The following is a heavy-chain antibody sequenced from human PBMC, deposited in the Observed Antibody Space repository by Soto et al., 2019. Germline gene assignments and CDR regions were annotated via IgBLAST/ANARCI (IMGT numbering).Heavy chain of an antibody. CDR1: GFTFSSYA. CDR2: ISYDGSNK. Sequence: QVQLVESGGGVVQPGRSLRLSCAASGFTFSSYAMHWVRQAPGKGLEWVAVISYDGSNKYYADSVKGRFTISRDNSKNTLYLQMNSLRAEDTAVYYCARGGSSSSGKGYSSGWYLGVGMDVWGQGTTVTVSS. J-gene: IGHJ6*02. D-gene: IGHD6-19*01. V-gene: IGHV3-30-3*01. CDR3: ARGGSSSSGKGYSSGWYLGVGMDV.